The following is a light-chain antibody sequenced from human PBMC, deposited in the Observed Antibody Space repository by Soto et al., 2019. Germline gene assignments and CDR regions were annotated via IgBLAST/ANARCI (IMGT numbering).Light chain of an antibody. CDR2: GAS. Sequence: EIVMTQSPATLSVSPGERATLSCRASQSVSSNLAWYQQKPGQAPRLLIYGASTTATGIPARFSGSGSGTEFTLTISSLQSEEFAVYYCQQYNNWPITFGQGTPLEIK. V-gene: IGKV3-15*01. CDR3: QQYNNWPIT. CDR1: QSVSSN. J-gene: IGKJ5*01.